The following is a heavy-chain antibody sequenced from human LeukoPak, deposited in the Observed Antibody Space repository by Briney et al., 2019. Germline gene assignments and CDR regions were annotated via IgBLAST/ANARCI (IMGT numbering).Heavy chain of an antibody. J-gene: IGHJ3*02. Sequence: SETLSLTCNVSGGSIGGHTFYWDWIRQPPGTGLERIATIYYNGNTFYNPSLKSRVAISIDMSKSQFSLHLSSVTAADTAIYYCARLTALAGHRGAFDIWGPGTMVTVSS. D-gene: IGHD6-19*01. CDR1: GGSIGGHTFY. CDR3: ARLTALAGHRGAFDI. CDR2: IYYNGNT. V-gene: IGHV4-39*01.